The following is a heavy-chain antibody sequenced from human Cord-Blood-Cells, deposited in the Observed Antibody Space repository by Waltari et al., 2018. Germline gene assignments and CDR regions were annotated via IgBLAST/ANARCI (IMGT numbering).Heavy chain of an antibody. CDR1: GSTRTGSY. CDR2: INPNSGGT. J-gene: IGHJ4*02. CDR3: ARIAAAGNS. D-gene: IGHD6-13*01. Sequence: QVQLVQSGAAVKKPGASVKVSCKASGSTRTGSYLHWVRQAPGQGLEWMGWINPNSGGTNYAQKFQGRVTMTRDTSISTAYMELSRLRSDDTAVYYCARIAAAGNSWGQGTLVTVSS. V-gene: IGHV1-2*02.